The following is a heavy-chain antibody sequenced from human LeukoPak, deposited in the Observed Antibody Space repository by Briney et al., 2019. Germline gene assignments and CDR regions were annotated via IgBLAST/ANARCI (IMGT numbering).Heavy chain of an antibody. CDR1: GGSFSGYT. Sequence: SETLSLTCAVYGGSFSGYTWSWIRQPPGKGLEWIGEINHSGNTNYNPSLKSRVTISVDTSKNQFSLKLTSVTAADTAVYYCARDRAGISMANCFDPWGQGTLVTVSS. D-gene: IGHD2/OR15-2a*01. CDR3: ARDRAGISMANCFDP. V-gene: IGHV4-34*01. J-gene: IGHJ5*02. CDR2: INHSGNT.